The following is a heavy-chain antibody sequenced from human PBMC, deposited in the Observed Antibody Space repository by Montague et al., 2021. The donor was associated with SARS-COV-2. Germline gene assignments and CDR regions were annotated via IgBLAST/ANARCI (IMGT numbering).Heavy chain of an antibody. CDR1: GGSISSSSYN. Sequence: SETLSLTCTVSGGSISSSSYNWGWIRQPPGKGLEWIGSVHYSGRPYYNPSLKSRVTIYVDTSKNQLSLKLGSVTAADTAVYYCTRHVHMTWPEPSPGFDYWGQGTLVTVSS. CDR2: VHYSGRP. V-gene: IGHV4-39*01. CDR3: TRHVHMTWPEPSPGFDY. D-gene: IGHD1-1*01. J-gene: IGHJ4*02.